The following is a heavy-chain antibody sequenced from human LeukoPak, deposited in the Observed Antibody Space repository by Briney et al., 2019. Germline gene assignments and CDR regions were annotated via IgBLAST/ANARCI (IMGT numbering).Heavy chain of an antibody. CDR2: MNPNSGGT. CDR1: GYTFTGYY. Sequence: ASVSVSCKASGYTFTGYYMHWVRQAPGQGLEWLGWMNPNSGGTNYAQTFQGRVTMTRDTSISTAYMELSRLRSDDTAVYYCASIGETTSYDFWSGYPDYWGQGTLVTVSS. D-gene: IGHD3-3*01. CDR3: ASIGETTSYDFWSGYPDY. V-gene: IGHV1-2*02. J-gene: IGHJ4*02.